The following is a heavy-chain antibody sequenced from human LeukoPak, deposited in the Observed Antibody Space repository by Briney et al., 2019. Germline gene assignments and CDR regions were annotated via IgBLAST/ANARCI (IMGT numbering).Heavy chain of an antibody. CDR1: GYTFTSYD. V-gene: IGHV1-8*01. CDR2: MNPNSGNT. J-gene: IGHJ6*02. CDR3: ARLEGFWRGYFDYYYYGMDV. D-gene: IGHD3-3*01. Sequence: ASVKVSCKASGYTFTSYDINWVRQATGQGLEWMGWMNPNSGNTGYAQKFQGRVTMTRNTSISTAYMELSSLRSEDTAVYYCARLEGFWRGYFDYYYYGMDVWGQGTTVTVSS.